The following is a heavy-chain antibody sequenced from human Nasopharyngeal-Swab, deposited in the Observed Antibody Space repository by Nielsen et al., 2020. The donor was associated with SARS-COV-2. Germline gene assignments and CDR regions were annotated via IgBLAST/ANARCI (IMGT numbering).Heavy chain of an antibody. Sequence: GESLKISCAASGFTFSSYGMHWVRQAPGKGLEWVAVIWYDGSNKYYADSVKGRFTISSDNSKNTLYLQMNSLRAEDTAVYYCARGVPAAAFDYWGQGTLVTVSS. CDR3: ARGVPAAAFDY. J-gene: IGHJ4*02. V-gene: IGHV3-33*01. D-gene: IGHD2-2*01. CDR1: GFTFSSYG. CDR2: IWYDGSNK.